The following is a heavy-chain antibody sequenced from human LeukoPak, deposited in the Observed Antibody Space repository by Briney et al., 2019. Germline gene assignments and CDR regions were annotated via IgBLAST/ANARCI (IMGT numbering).Heavy chain of an antibody. CDR3: ARGSGWSEYYAMDV. D-gene: IGHD6-19*01. J-gene: IGHJ6*02. CDR1: GHIFANYG. Sequence: ASVKVSCKASGHIFANYGMHWVRQAPGQGPEWMGWINAGEGKTKYLQKYQDRVTITRVTSASTAYMELSSLRSEDTAVYYCARGSGWSEYYAMDVWGQGTTVIVSS. V-gene: IGHV1-3*01. CDR2: INAGEGKT.